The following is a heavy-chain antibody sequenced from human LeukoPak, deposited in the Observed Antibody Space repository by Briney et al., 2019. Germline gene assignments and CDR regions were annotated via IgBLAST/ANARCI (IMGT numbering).Heavy chain of an antibody. J-gene: IGHJ6*02. V-gene: IGHV1-69*04. CDR3: ARAERAVAGTTIYYGMDV. CDR1: GGTFSSYA. D-gene: IGHD6-19*01. CDR2: IIPILGIA. Sequence: ASVKVSCKASGGTFSSYAISWVRQAPGQGLEWMGRIIPILGIANYAQKFQGRVTITADKSTSTAYMELSSLRSEDTAVYYCARAERAVAGTTIYYGMDVWGQGTTVTVSS.